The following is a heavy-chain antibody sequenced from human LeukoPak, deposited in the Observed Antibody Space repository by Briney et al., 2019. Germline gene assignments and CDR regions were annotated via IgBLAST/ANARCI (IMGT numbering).Heavy chain of an antibody. Sequence: PGGSLRLSCAASGFTFSSYSMNWVRQAPGKGLEWVSSISSSSSYIYYADSVKGRFTISRDNAKNSLYLQMNSLRAEDTAVYYCARDRTYYDILTGWDVWGKGTTVTISS. CDR3: ARDRTYYDILTGWDV. CDR1: GFTFSSYS. CDR2: ISSSSSYI. D-gene: IGHD3-9*01. J-gene: IGHJ6*04. V-gene: IGHV3-21*01.